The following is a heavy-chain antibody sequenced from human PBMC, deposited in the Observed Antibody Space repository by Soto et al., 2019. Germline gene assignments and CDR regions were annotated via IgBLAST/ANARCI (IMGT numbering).Heavy chain of an antibody. CDR2: IKSKTDGGTT. CDR1: GFTFSNAW. D-gene: IGHD2-2*01. J-gene: IGHJ4*02. CDR3: TTLLGYYAMQDY. Sequence: PGGSLRLSCAASGFTFSNAWMSWVRQAPGKGLEWVGRIKSKTDGGTTDYAAPVKGRFTISRDDSKNTLYLQMNSLKTEDTAVYYCTTLLGYYAMQDYWGQGTLVTVSS. V-gene: IGHV3-15*01.